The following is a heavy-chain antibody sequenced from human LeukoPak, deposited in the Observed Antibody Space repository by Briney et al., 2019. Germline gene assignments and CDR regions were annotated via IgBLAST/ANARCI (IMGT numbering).Heavy chain of an antibody. J-gene: IGHJ5*02. CDR2: INWNGGST. CDR3: ARDLGPTTVTTTSWFDP. Sequence: PGGSLRLSCAASGFTFDDYGMSWVRQAPGKGLEWVSGINWNGGSTGYADSVKGRFTISRDNAKNSLYLQMNSLRAEDTALNHCARDLGPTTVTTTSWFDPWGQGTLVTVSS. CDR1: GFTFDDYG. V-gene: IGHV3-20*01. D-gene: IGHD4-17*01.